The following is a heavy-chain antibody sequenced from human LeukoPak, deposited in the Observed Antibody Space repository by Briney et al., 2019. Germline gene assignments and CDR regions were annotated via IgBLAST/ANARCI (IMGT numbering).Heavy chain of an antibody. CDR1: GFTFSSYG. V-gene: IGHV3-30*03. CDR3: ARDGRFGLPSDY. J-gene: IGHJ4*02. CDR2: ISFDGSKT. Sequence: GRSLRLSCAASGFTFSSYGIHWVRHAPGKGLECVALISFDGSKTYYADSVKGRFTISRDNSKNTLYLQMNSLRTEDTAVYYCARDGRFGLPSDYWGQGSLITVSS. D-gene: IGHD3/OR15-3a*01.